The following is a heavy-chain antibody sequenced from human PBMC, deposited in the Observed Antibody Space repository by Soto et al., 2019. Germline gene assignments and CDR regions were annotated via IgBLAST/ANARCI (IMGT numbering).Heavy chain of an antibody. CDR3: ARGPSAAADLFDP. J-gene: IGHJ5*02. CDR2: INAGNGNT. Sequence: ASVKVSCKASGYTFTNYAMHWVRQAPGQRLEWMGWINAGNGNTKYSQKFQGRVTITRDTSASTTYMELSSLRSEDTAVYYCARGPSAAADLFDPSGQGTLVTVSS. V-gene: IGHV1-3*01. CDR1: GYTFTNYA. D-gene: IGHD6-13*01.